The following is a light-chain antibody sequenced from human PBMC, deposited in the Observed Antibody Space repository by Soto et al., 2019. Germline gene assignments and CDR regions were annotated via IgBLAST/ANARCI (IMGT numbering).Light chain of an antibody. CDR3: QQRSSWPGT. J-gene: IGKJ1*01. CDR2: DAS. CDR1: QRVSSY. Sequence: EIVLTQSPVTLSLSPGERATLSCRASQRVSSYLAWYQRKPGQAPRLLIYDASNRATGIPARFSGSGSGTDFTLTISSLEPEDFAVYYCQQRSSWPGTFGQGTKVEIK. V-gene: IGKV3-11*01.